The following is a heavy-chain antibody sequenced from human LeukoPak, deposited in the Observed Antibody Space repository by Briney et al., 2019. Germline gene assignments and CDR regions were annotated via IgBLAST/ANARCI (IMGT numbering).Heavy chain of an antibody. Sequence: GASVKVSCKASGYTFTSYYMHWVRQAPGQGLEWMGIINPSGGSTSYAQKFQGRVTMTRDTSTSTVYMELSSLRSEDTAVYYCARDLRRSEDFDWLYLDYWGQGTLVTVSS. CDR1: GYTFTSYY. V-gene: IGHV1-46*01. CDR3: ARDLRRSEDFDWLYLDY. J-gene: IGHJ4*02. CDR2: INPSGGST. D-gene: IGHD3-9*01.